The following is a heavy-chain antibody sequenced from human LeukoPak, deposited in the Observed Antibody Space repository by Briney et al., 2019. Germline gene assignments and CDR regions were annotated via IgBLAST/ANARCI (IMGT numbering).Heavy chain of an antibody. V-gene: IGHV4-61*01. Sequence: PSETLSLTCTVSGGSFSSGSYYWSWIRQPPGKGLEWIGYIYYSGSTYYNPSLKSRVTISVDTSKNQFSLKLSSVTAADTAVYYCARGTYSSSWYFSNWFDPWGQGTLVTVSS. J-gene: IGHJ5*02. CDR1: GGSFSSGSYY. CDR3: ARGTYSSSWYFSNWFDP. D-gene: IGHD6-13*01. CDR2: IYYSGST.